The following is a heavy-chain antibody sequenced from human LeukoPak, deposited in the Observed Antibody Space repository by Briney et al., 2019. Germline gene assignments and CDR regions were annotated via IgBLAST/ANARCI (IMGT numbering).Heavy chain of an antibody. CDR2: IYSGGST. J-gene: IGHJ4*02. V-gene: IGHV3-53*05. Sequence: QPGGSLSLSCAASGFTVSSNYMSWVRQAPGKGLEWVSVIYSGGSTYYADSVKGRFTISRDNSKNTLYLQMNSLRAEDTAVYYCARDLDCSGGSCYSYWGQGTLVTVSS. D-gene: IGHD2-15*01. CDR3: ARDLDCSGGSCYSY. CDR1: GFTVSSNY.